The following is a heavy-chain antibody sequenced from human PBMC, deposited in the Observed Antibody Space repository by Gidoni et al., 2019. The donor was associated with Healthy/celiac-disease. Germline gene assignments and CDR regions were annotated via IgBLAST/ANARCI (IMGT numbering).Heavy chain of an antibody. CDR3: ARGIACSSTTCYYFDI. V-gene: IGHV4-4*07. CDR2: IYTRGST. CDR1: GGSISGYY. J-gene: IGHJ3*02. Sequence: QVQLQESGPGLVKPSETLSLTCTVSGGSISGYYWNWIRQPAGKGLEWIGRIYTRGSTNYNPSLKSRVTMSVDTSKNQFSLKLSSVTAADTAVYYCARGIACSSTTCYYFDIWGQGTMVTVSS. D-gene: IGHD2-2*01.